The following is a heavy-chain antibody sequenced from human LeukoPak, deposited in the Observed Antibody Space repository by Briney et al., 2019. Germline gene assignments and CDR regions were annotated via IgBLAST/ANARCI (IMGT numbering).Heavy chain of an antibody. Sequence: ASVKVSCKASGYTFTSYYMHWVRQAPGQGLEWMGIINPSGGSTSYARKFQGRVTMTRDTSTSTVYMELSSLRSEDTAVYYCARGYSSGWYTDLIVDFDYWGQGTLVTVSS. CDR2: INPSGGST. CDR3: ARGYSSGWYTDLIVDFDY. D-gene: IGHD6-19*01. CDR1: GYTFTSYY. V-gene: IGHV1-46*01. J-gene: IGHJ4*02.